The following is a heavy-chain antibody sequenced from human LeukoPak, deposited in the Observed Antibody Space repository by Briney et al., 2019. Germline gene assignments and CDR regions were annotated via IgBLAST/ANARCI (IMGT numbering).Heavy chain of an antibody. CDR2: ISWNGGST. J-gene: IGHJ3*02. Sequence: PGGSLRLSCAASGFTFDDYGMSWVRQAPGKGLEWVSGISWNGGSTGYADSVKGRFTISRDNAKNSLYLQMNSLRAEDTALYYCARDLPASYYYVAFDIWGQGTMVTVSS. CDR3: ARDLPASYYYVAFDI. CDR1: GFTFDDYG. D-gene: IGHD3-10*01. V-gene: IGHV3-20*04.